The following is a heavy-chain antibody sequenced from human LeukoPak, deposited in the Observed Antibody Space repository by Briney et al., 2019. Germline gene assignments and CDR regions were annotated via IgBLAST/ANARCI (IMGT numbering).Heavy chain of an antibody. Sequence: SETLSLTCAVYGGSFSGYYWSWIRQPPGKGLEWIGEINHSGSTNYNPSLKSRVTISVDTSKNQFSLKLSSVIAVDTAVYYCARLSTAGPWGQGTLVTVSS. CDR2: INHSGST. CDR1: GGSFSGYY. D-gene: IGHD4-17*01. CDR3: ARLSTAGP. V-gene: IGHV4-34*01. J-gene: IGHJ5*02.